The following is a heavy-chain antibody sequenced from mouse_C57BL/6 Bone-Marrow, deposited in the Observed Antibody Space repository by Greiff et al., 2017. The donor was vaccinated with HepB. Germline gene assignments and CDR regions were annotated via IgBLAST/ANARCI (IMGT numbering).Heavy chain of an antibody. V-gene: IGHV8-8*01. CDR1: GFSLSTFGMG. CDR3: ARIGKLLRPYYFDY. J-gene: IGHJ2*01. Sequence: QVTLKESGPGILQPSQTLSLTCSFSGFSLSTFGMGVGWIRQPSGKGLEWLAHIWWDDDKYYNPALKSRHTISKDTSKNQVCLTIANVSTADTATYYCARIGKLLRPYYFDYWGQGTTLTVSS. CDR2: IWWDDDK. D-gene: IGHD1-2*01.